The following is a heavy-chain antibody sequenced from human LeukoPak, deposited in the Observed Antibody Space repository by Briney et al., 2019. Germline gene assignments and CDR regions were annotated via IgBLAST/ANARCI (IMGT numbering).Heavy chain of an antibody. CDR1: GGSISSGGYY. V-gene: IGHV4-31*03. Sequence: SQTLSLTSTVSGGSISSGGYYWSWIRQHPGKGLEWIGYIYYSRSTYYNPSLKSRVTISVDTSKNQFSLKLSSVTAADTAVYYCARENRREELLFADAFDIWGQGTMVTVSS. D-gene: IGHD2-2*01. CDR3: ARENRREELLFADAFDI. CDR2: IYYSRST. J-gene: IGHJ3*02.